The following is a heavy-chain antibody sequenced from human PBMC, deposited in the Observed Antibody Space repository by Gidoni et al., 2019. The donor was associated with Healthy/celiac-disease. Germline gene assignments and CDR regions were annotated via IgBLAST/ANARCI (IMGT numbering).Heavy chain of an antibody. V-gene: IGHV4-31*03. CDR1: GGSISSGGDY. Sequence: QVQLQESGTGLGKPSQTLSLTCTVSGGSISSGGDYWSWIRQHPGKCLEWIGYIYYSGSTYYYPSLMGRFTISVDTYKTQFSLKLRSVTAADTAVYYCAMYGGSGYSSSWLDAFDIWGQGTMVTVSS. CDR2: IYYSGST. D-gene: IGHD6-13*01. CDR3: AMYGGSGYSSSWLDAFDI. J-gene: IGHJ3*02.